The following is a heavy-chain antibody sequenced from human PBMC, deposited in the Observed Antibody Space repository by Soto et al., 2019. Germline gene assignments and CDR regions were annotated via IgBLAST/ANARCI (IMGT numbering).Heavy chain of an antibody. Sequence: GGSLRLSCAASGFTFSSYDMHWVRQATGKGLEWVSAIGTAGDTYYPGSVKARFTISRENAKNSLFLQMNSLRAEDTAVYYCARGYCSGGSCSPTGYYYGMDVWGQGTTVTVSS. V-gene: IGHV3-13*01. CDR3: ARGYCSGGSCSPTGYYYGMDV. D-gene: IGHD2-15*01. J-gene: IGHJ6*02. CDR1: GFTFSSYD. CDR2: IGTAGDT.